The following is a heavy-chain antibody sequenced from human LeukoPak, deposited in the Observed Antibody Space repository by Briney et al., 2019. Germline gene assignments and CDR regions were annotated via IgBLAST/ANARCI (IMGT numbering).Heavy chain of an antibody. CDR1: GYSFTSYW. CDR2: IYPGDSDT. Sequence: GESLKISCKGSGYSFTSYWIGWVRQMAGKGLEWMGIIYPGDSDTRYSPSFQGQVTISADKSISTAYLQWSSLKASDTAMYYCASRYFSGGTCYLNWGQGTLVTVSS. D-gene: IGHD2-15*01. J-gene: IGHJ4*02. CDR3: ASRYFSGGTCYLN. V-gene: IGHV5-51*01.